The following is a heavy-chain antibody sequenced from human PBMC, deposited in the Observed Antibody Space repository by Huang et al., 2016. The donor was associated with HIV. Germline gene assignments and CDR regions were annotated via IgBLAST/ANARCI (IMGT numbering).Heavy chain of an antibody. J-gene: IGHJ3*02. CDR1: GLIFTNYA. CDR2: RSFDGSRE. Sequence: QGQLLESGGGVVQPGKSLRLSCAASGLIFTNYARHWVRQGAGKGVEWVAMRSFDGSREDYGDSVKGRFASSRDNSKNTVYLQMNILTADDTAVYYWATDEQRGVIVTKAFDIWGQGTLVTVSS. V-gene: IGHV3-30*09. D-gene: IGHD3-16*02. CDR3: ATDEQRGVIVTKAFDI.